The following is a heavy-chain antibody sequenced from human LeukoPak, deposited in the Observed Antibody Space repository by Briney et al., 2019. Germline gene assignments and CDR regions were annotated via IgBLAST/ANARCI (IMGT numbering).Heavy chain of an antibody. CDR3: ARDYGDS. CDR1: GFTFTDSD. J-gene: IGHJ4*02. CDR2: INPDSGGP. V-gene: IGHV1-2*02. D-gene: IGHD4-17*01. Sequence: ASVKVSCKSSGFTFTDSDVHWVRQAPGQGLEWMGWINPDSGGPRYAQRFQGRVTLTSDTSISTAYMELSSLRSDDTALYYCARDYGDSWGQGTLVPVSS.